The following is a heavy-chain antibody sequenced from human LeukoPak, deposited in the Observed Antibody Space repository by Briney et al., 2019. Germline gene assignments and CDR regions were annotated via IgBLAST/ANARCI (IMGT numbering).Heavy chain of an antibody. CDR3: AGTSVAGTEGFDY. J-gene: IGHJ4*02. Sequence: ASVKVSCKASGYTFTGYYMHWVRQAPGQGLEWMGRINPNSGGTNYAQKFQGRVTMTRDTSISTAYMELSRLRSDDTAVYYCAGTSVAGTEGFDYWGQGTLVTVSS. CDR2: INPNSGGT. CDR1: GYTFTGYY. V-gene: IGHV1-2*06. D-gene: IGHD6-19*01.